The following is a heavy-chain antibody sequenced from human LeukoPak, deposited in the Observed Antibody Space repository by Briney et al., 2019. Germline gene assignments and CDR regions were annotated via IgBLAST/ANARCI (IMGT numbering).Heavy chain of an antibody. CDR2: IKSNADGGTP. CDR3: TTFYHEYSPY. CDR1: GFSFMNAW. D-gene: IGHD2/OR15-2a*01. V-gene: IGHV3-15*01. Sequence: PGGSLRLSCAASGFSFMNAWMIWVRQAPGKGLEWVGRIKSNADGGTPDYAAPARGRFTISRDDLKNTLYLQMNSLKTEDTAVYYCTTFYHEYSPYWGRGTLVTVSS. J-gene: IGHJ4*02.